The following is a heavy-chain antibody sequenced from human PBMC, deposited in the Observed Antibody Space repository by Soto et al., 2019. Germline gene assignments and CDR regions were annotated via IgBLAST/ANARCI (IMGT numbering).Heavy chain of an antibody. CDR3: PRSNGDYGDY. V-gene: IGHV4-59*01. D-gene: IGHD4-17*01. Sequence: SEILSLTCTVSGDSISSYYWSWIRQPPGKGLEWIGYIYYSGSTNYNPSLKSRVTISVDTSKNQFSLKLSSVTAADTAVYYCPRSNGDYGDYWSPGTLVTVSS. J-gene: IGHJ4*02. CDR1: GDSISSYY. CDR2: IYYSGST.